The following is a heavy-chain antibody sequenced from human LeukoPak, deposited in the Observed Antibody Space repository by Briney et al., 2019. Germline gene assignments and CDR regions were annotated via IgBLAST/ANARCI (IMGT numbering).Heavy chain of an antibody. Sequence: SVKVSCKASGGTFSSYAISWVRQAPGQGLEWMGRIIPILGIANYAQKFQGRVTITAGKSTSTAYMELSSLRSEDTAVYYCARGRGDRSSWYYFDYWGQGTLVTVSS. CDR1: GGTFSSYA. CDR2: IIPILGIA. D-gene: IGHD6-13*01. J-gene: IGHJ4*02. V-gene: IGHV1-69*04. CDR3: ARGRGDRSSWYYFDY.